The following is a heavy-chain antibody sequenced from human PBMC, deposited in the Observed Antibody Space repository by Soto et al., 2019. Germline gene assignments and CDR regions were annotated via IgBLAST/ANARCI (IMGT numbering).Heavy chain of an antibody. J-gene: IGHJ5*02. Sequence: PGGSLRLSCAASGFTFSDYYMSWIRQAPGKGLEWVSYISSSSSYTNYADSVKGRFTISRDNAKNSLYLQMNSLRAEDTAVYYCARGYCSSTSCYNPRTGTTSNWFDPWGQGTLVTVSS. D-gene: IGHD2-2*02. CDR2: ISSSSSYT. V-gene: IGHV3-11*06. CDR3: ARGYCSSTSCYNPRTGTTSNWFDP. CDR1: GFTFSDYY.